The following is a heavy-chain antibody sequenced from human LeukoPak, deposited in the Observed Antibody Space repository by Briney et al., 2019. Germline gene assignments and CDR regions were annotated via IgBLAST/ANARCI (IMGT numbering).Heavy chain of an antibody. CDR3: AREAPYGDYGVPNDY. Sequence: GASVKVSCKASGYTFTGYYMHWVRLAPGQGLEWMGWINPNSGGTNYAQKLQGRVTMTTDTSTSTAYMELRSLRSDDTAVYYCAREAPYGDYGVPNDYWGQGTLVTVSS. CDR2: INPNSGGT. J-gene: IGHJ4*02. V-gene: IGHV1-2*02. D-gene: IGHD4-17*01. CDR1: GYTFTGYY.